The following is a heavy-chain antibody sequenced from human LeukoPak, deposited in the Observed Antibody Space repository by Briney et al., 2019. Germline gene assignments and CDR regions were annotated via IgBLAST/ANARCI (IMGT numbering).Heavy chain of an antibody. CDR3: ASFNQNNDY. Sequence: PSETLSLTCTVSGGSISSSSYYWGWIRQPPGKGLEWIGSIYYSGSTYYNPSLKSRVTISVDTSKNQFSLKLSSVTAADTAVYYCASFNQNNDYWGQGTLVTVSS. CDR1: GGSISSSSYY. CDR2: IYYSGST. J-gene: IGHJ4*02. D-gene: IGHD1/OR15-1a*01. V-gene: IGHV4-39*07.